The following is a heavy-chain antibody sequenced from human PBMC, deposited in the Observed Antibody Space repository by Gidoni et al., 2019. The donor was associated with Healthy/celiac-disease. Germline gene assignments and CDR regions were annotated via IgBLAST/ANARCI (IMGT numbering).Heavy chain of an antibody. J-gene: IGHJ2*01. Sequence: EVQLVESGGGLVQPGRSLRLSCAASGFPFDDDAMHWVRQAPGKGLEWVSGISWNSGSIGYADAVKGRFTISRDNAKNSLYLQMNSLRAEDTALYYCAKVHEYYYGASWYFDLWGRGTLVTVSS. D-gene: IGHD3-10*01. V-gene: IGHV3-9*01. CDR3: AKVHEYYYGASWYFDL. CDR2: ISWNSGSI. CDR1: GFPFDDDA.